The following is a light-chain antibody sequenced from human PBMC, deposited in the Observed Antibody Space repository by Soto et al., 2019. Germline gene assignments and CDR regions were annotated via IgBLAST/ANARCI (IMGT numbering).Light chain of an antibody. J-gene: IGLJ2*01. V-gene: IGLV3-21*02. CDR2: DDS. Sequence: SSELTQPPSVSVAPGQPARIACGGNNIGSKSVHWYQQKPGQAPVLVVFDDSDRPSGIPERFSGSNSGNTATLIISRVEDGDEADYYCQVWDTISDHVIFGGGTKLTVL. CDR3: QVWDTISDHVI. CDR1: NIGSKS.